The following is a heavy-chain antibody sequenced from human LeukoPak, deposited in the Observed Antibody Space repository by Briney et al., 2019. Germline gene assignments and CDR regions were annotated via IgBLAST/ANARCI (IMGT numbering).Heavy chain of an antibody. Sequence: PGGSLRLSCAASGFTFSSYAMSWVRQAPGKGLEWVSAISLSGGSTYYAESVKGRFTISRDNSKSTLYLQMNRLRADDTAVYYCAKDGQWPLHYNWFDPWGQGTLVTVSS. CDR3: AKDGQWPLHYNWFDP. CDR1: GFTFSSYA. D-gene: IGHD6-19*01. J-gene: IGHJ5*02. V-gene: IGHV3-23*01. CDR2: ISLSGGST.